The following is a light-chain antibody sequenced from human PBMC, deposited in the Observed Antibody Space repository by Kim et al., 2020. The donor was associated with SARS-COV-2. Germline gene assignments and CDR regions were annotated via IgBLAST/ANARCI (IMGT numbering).Light chain of an antibody. Sequence: SASVGDRVTITCRASQRITNHLNWYQQKPGKAPNLLIYAASSLQSGVPLRFSGSGSGTDFSLTISSLQPEDSATYYCQQSYSTPYTFGQGTKLEI. CDR3: QQSYSTPYT. CDR1: QRITNH. J-gene: IGKJ2*01. V-gene: IGKV1-39*01. CDR2: AAS.